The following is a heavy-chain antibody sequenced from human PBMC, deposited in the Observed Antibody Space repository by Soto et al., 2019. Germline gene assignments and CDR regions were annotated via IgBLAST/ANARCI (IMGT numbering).Heavy chain of an antibody. CDR1: GGTFSSYA. D-gene: IGHD6-19*01. J-gene: IGHJ4*02. CDR3: AAGWGVAVGHFDY. CDR2: IIPIFGTA. Sequence: QVQLVQTGAEVKKPGSSVKVSCKASGGTFSSYAISWVRQAPGQGLEWMGGIIPIFGTANYAQKFQGRVTSTAAESASKAYMGLRSLSTEDTAVYYCAAGWGVAVGHFDYWGQGTLVTVSS. V-gene: IGHV1-69*01.